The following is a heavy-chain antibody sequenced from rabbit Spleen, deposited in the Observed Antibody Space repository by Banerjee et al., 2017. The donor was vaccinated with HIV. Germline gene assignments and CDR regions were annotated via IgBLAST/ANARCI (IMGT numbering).Heavy chain of an antibody. Sequence: QEQLVESGGGLVKPGASLTLTCKASGFPFSEKAVMCWVRQVPGKGLTWIACINVITGKAVYASGAKGRFTFSRTSSTTETLQMTSLTAADEATYFCGRQFDGVIGWNNGWWGPGTLVT. CDR2: INVITGKA. V-gene: IGHV1S45*01. D-gene: IGHD4-1*01. CDR1: GFPFSEKAV. J-gene: IGHJ6*01. CDR3: GRQFDGVIGWNNGW.